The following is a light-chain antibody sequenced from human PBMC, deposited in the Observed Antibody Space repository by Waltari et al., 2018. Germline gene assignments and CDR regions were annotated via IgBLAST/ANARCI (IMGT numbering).Light chain of an antibody. CDR2: DVS. CDR3: YSYAGTYTWV. J-gene: IGLJ3*02. CDR1: RSAIGAYNY. Sequence: QSALTQPRSVSGSPGQSVTISCTGTRSAIGAYNYVSWYQQHPGKAPKLMIYDVSKRPSGVPDRFSGSKSGNTASLTISGLQAEDEADYYCYSYAGTYTWVFGGGTKLTVL. V-gene: IGLV2-11*01.